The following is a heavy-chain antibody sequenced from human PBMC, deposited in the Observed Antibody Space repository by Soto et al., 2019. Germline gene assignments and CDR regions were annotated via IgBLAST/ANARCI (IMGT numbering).Heavy chain of an antibody. J-gene: IGHJ4*02. CDR1: GGSISNSSYY. D-gene: IGHD3-22*01. CDR2: IYYSGTI. Sequence: PSETLSLTCTVSGGSISNSSYYWGWIRQPPGKGLEWVGNIYYSGTIFYNPSLKSRVTISVDTSKNQVSLRLNSVTPEDTAVYYCARDRGPYDSSGYYHEVLDYWGQGTLVTVSS. V-gene: IGHV4-39*02. CDR3: ARDRGPYDSSGYYHEVLDY.